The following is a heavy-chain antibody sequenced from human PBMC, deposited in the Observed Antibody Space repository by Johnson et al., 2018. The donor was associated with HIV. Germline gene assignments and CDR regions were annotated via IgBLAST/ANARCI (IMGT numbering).Heavy chain of an antibody. V-gene: IGHV3-13*01. CDR1: GFTFSSYD. J-gene: IGHJ3*02. D-gene: IGHD3-10*01. CDR3: ARDRGAGHAFDI. CDR2: IGTAGHT. Sequence: VQLVESGGGVVQPGRSLRLSCAASGFTFSSYDMHWVRQATGKGLEWVSAIGTAGHTYYPGSVKGRFTISRENAKNSLYLQMNSLRAGDTAVYYCARDRGAGHAFDIWGQGTMVTVSS.